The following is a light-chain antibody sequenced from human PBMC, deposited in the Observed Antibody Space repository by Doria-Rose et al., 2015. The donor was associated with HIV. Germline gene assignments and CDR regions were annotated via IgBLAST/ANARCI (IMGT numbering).Light chain of an antibody. V-gene: IGKV4-1*01. CDR3: QQYYDTPS. CDR1: QSLLYTSKNY. J-gene: IGKJ3*01. CDR2: WAS. Sequence: VLTQSPESLGMSLGERATLNCKSNQSLLYTSKNYLAWYQQKPGQPPKLLIYWASTRQSGVPARFSGSGSGTDFTLTISSLEAEDVAVYYCQQYYDTPSLGPGTTVDIK.